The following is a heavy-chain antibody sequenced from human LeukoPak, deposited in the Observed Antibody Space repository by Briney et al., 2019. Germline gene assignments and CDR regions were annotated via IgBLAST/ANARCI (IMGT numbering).Heavy chain of an antibody. CDR2: IWYDGSNK. V-gene: IGHV3-33*01. J-gene: IGHJ3*02. CDR3: ASGRYCSGGSCYDAFDI. Sequence: GRSLRLSCAASGFTFSSYGIHWVRKAPGKGLEWVAFIWYDGSNKYYADSVKGRFTISRDNSKNTLYLQMNGLRAEDTAVYYCASGRYCSGGSCYDAFDIWGQGTMVTVSS. D-gene: IGHD2-15*01. CDR1: GFTFSSYG.